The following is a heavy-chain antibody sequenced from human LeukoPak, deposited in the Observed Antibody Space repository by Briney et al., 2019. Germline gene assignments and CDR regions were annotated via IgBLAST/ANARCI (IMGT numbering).Heavy chain of an antibody. CDR1: GGSISSYY. CDR2: IYYSGST. V-gene: IGHV4-59*01. D-gene: IGHD3-22*01. CDR3: ARRAYYYDSSGYYYVGAFDI. Sequence: PSETLSLTCTVSGGSISSYYWSWIRQPPGKGLEWIGYIYYSGSTNYNPSLKSRVTISVDTSKNQSSLKLTSVTAADTAVYYCARRAYYYDSSGYYYVGAFDIWGQGTMVTVSS. J-gene: IGHJ3*02.